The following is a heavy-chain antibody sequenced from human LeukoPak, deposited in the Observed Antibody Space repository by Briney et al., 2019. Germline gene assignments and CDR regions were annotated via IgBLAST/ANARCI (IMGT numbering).Heavy chain of an antibody. D-gene: IGHD3-3*01. Sequence: SETLSPTCTVAGASISGFYWSWIRQPPGKGLECLGFIYSSGSTNYNPSLKSRVTIAIDTSKNQFSLKLSSVTAADTAVYYCARWRNLDYWGQGTLVTVSS. V-gene: IGHV4-59*01. CDR3: ARWRNLDY. J-gene: IGHJ4*02. CDR2: IYSSGST. CDR1: GASISGFY.